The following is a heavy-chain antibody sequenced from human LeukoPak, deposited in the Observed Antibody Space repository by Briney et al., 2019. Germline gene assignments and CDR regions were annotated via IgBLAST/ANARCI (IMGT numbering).Heavy chain of an antibody. D-gene: IGHD7-27*01. CDR2: INPNSGGA. Sequence: VASVKVSCKASGYTFTGYYMHWVRQAPGQGLEWMGWINPNSGGANYAQKFQGWVTMTRDTSISTAYMELSRLRSDDTAVYYCARGRTGDIRSFDYWGQGTLVTVSS. J-gene: IGHJ4*02. CDR1: GYTFTGYY. CDR3: ARGRTGDIRSFDY. V-gene: IGHV1-2*04.